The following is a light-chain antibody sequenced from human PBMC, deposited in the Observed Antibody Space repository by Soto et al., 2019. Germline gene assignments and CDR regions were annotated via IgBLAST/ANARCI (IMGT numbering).Light chain of an antibody. Sequence: EIVLTQSPGTLSLSPGERATHSCRASQSVSSSYLAWYQQKPGQAPRVLIYGASNRPTGIADRFSGSGSGTDFALTISRLEPEDFALYYCQQYGSSPPWTFGQGTKVEIK. CDR2: GAS. CDR1: QSVSSSY. V-gene: IGKV3-20*01. CDR3: QQYGSSPPWT. J-gene: IGKJ1*01.